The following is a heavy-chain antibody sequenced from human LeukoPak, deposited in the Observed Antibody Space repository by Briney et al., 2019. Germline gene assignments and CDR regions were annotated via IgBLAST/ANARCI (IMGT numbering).Heavy chain of an antibody. J-gene: IGHJ5*02. CDR3: ARGYDFWSGYLDGEYWFDP. CDR2: ISSSSSYI. V-gene: IGHV3-21*01. Sequence: VGSLRLSCAASGFTFSSYSMHWVRQAPGKGLEWVSSISSSSSYIYYADSVKGRFTISRDNAKNSLYLQMNSVRAEDTAVYYCARGYDFWSGYLDGEYWFDPSGRGTLATVSS. D-gene: IGHD3-3*01. CDR1: GFTFSSYS.